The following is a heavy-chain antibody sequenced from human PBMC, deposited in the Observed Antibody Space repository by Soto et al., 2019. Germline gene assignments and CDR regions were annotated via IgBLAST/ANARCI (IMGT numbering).Heavy chain of an antibody. V-gene: IGHV4-39*01. Sequence: QLQESGPGVAQPSETLSLTCTVSGGSFSSNSHFWAWIRQPPGKGLEWIGSTYFGVNSHYNPSPECRXAXPVDTSKNQFSLKVNSVTVADTAIYYCARSETGGNPHLYFDLWGRGTLVTVSS. CDR2: TYFGVNS. CDR1: GGSFSSNSHF. D-gene: IGHD2-15*01. J-gene: IGHJ2*01. CDR3: ARSETGGNPHLYFDL.